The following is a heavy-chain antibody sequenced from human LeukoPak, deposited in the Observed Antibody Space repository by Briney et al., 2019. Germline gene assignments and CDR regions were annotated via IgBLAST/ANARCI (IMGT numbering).Heavy chain of an antibody. CDR2: IYYNERA. CDR1: GGSISSSDFY. V-gene: IGHV4-39*01. Sequence: PSETLSLTCTVSGGSISSSDFYWGWIRQPPGQGLEWIATIYYNERAYYNPSLKSRVTISLDTSKTQLSLKFCYVTAADTAFYYCARHLYGVGLRYWGRGTLVTVSS. J-gene: IGHJ4*02. D-gene: IGHD2-2*02. CDR3: ARHLYGVGLRY.